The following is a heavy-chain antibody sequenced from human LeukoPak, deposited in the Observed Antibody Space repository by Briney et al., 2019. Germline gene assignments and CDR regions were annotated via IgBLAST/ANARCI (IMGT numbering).Heavy chain of an antibody. CDR2: IGKAGAT. CDR1: GFTFSSYD. J-gene: IGHJ4*02. D-gene: IGHD6-13*01. CDR3: TRGAAGFDY. Sequence: PGGSLRLSCAASGFTFSSYDMHWVRQATGKGLEWVAGIGKAGATYYSGSVKGRFTISRENAKNSLYLEMNSLRAGDTAVYYCTRGAAGFDYWGQGTLVTVSS. V-gene: IGHV3-13*04.